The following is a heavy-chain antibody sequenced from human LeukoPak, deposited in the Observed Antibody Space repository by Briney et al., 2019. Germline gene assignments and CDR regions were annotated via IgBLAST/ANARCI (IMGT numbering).Heavy chain of an antibody. J-gene: IGHJ4*02. V-gene: IGHV3-48*03. CDR1: GFAFSDYE. CDR3: ASRRDY. Sequence: PGGSLRLSCAASGFAFSDYEMNWVRQAPGKGLEWVSNIGSSGRTIFYADSVKGRFTISRDNAKNSLYLQMNSLRAEDTAIYYCASRRDYWGQGTLVTVSS. CDR2: IGSSGRTI.